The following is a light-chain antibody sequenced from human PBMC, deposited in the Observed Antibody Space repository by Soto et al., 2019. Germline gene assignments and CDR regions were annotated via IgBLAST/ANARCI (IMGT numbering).Light chain of an antibody. J-gene: IGKJ3*01. CDR2: GAS. CDR3: QQYNNWPAFT. CDR1: QSVSSN. Sequence: EIVMTQSPATLSVSPGERATLSCRASQSVSSNLAWYQQKPGQAPRLLIYGASTRATGIPARFSGSGSGTEFTLTISSLQSEDFVAYYCQQYNNWPAFTFGHGTKVDIK. V-gene: IGKV3-15*01.